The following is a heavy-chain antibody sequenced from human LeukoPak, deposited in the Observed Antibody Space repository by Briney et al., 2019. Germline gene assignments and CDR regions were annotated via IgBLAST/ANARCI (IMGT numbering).Heavy chain of an antibody. CDR3: ARDSRYCSGGSCSPPGY. CDR1: GYTFTGYY. J-gene: IGHJ4*02. Sequence: ASVKVPCKASGYTFTGYYMHWVRQAPGQGLEWMGWINPNSGGTNYAQKFQGRVTMTRDTSISTAYMELSRLRSDDTAVYYCARDSRYCSGGSCSPPGYWGQGTLVTVSS. D-gene: IGHD2-15*01. CDR2: INPNSGGT. V-gene: IGHV1-2*02.